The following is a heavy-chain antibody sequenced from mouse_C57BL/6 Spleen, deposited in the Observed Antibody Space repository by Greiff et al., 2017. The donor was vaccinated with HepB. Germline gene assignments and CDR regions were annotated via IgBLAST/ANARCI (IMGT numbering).Heavy chain of an antibody. CDR1: GYAFSSSW. D-gene: IGHD1-1*01. Sequence: QVHVKQSGPELVKPGASVKISCKASGYAFSSSWMNWVKQRPGKGLEWIGRSYPGDGDTNYNGKFKGKATLTADKSSSTAYMQLSSLTSEDSAVYFCARTYGSSYDWYFDVWGTGTTVTVSS. V-gene: IGHV1-82*01. CDR2: SYPGDGDT. J-gene: IGHJ1*03. CDR3: ARTYGSSYDWYFDV.